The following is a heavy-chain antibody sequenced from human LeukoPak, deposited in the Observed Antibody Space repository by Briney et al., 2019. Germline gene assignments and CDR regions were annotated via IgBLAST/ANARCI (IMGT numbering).Heavy chain of an antibody. Sequence: SGGSLRLSCAASGXTFSSYGMHWVRQAPGKGLEWVAVISYDGSNKYYAESVKGRFTISRDNSKNTLYLQMNSLRAEDTAVYYCAKDAIFGVVLDYFDYWGQGTLVTVSS. D-gene: IGHD3-3*02. CDR1: GXTFSSYG. CDR2: ISYDGSNK. CDR3: AKDAIFGVVLDYFDY. V-gene: IGHV3-30*18. J-gene: IGHJ4*02.